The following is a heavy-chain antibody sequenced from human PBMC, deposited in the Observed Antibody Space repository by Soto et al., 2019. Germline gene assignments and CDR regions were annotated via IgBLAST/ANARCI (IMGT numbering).Heavy chain of an antibody. Sequence: SETLSLTCTVSGGSISSYYWSWIRQPPGKGLEWIGYIYYSGSTNYNPSLKSRVTISVDTSKNQFSLKLSSVTAADTAVYYCGRKDILTVFLCDNWGQGTLVTVSS. J-gene: IGHJ4*02. CDR3: GRKDILTVFLCDN. V-gene: IGHV4-59*01. D-gene: IGHD3-9*01. CDR2: IYYSGST. CDR1: GGSISSYY.